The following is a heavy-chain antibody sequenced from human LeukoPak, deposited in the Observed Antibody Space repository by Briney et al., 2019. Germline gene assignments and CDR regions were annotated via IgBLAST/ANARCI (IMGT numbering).Heavy chain of an antibody. CDR1: GGSFSGYY. V-gene: IGHV4-34*01. Sequence: PSETLSLTCAVYGGSFSGYYWSWIRQPPGKGLEWVGEINHSGSTNYNLSLKSRVTISVDTSKNQFSLKLSSVTAADTAVYYCARESNSPLDYWGQGTPATVSS. J-gene: IGHJ4*02. CDR2: INHSGST. CDR3: ARESNSPLDY. D-gene: IGHD5-24*01.